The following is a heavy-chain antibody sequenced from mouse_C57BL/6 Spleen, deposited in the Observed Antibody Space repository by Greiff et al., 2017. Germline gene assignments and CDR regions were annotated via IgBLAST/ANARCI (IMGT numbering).Heavy chain of an antibody. CDR3: VRHGLPFYAMDY. D-gene: IGHD2-4*01. J-gene: IGHJ4*01. CDR2: IRSKSNNYAT. CDR1: GFSFNTYA. Sequence: EVQGVESGGGLVQPKGSLKLSCAASGFSFNTYAMNWVRQAPGKGLEWVARIRSKSNNYATYYADSVKDRFTISRDDSESMLYLQMNNLKTEDTAMYYCVRHGLPFYAMDYWGQGTSVTVSS. V-gene: IGHV10-1*01.